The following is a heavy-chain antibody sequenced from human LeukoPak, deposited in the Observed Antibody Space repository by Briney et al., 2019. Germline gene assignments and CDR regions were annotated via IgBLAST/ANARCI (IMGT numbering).Heavy chain of an antibody. D-gene: IGHD2-21*02. J-gene: IGHJ3*01. CDR3: ARGPSYCGGDCYYQEHAFDV. CDR1: GGSISISNW. CDR2: IYHGGST. Sequence: SGTLSLTCAVSGGSISISNWWSWVRQPPGKGLEWIGEIYHGGSTNYNPSLKSRVTISVDKPKNQFSLKLSSVTAADTAVYYCARGPSYCGGDCYYQEHAFDVWGQGTMVTVSS. V-gene: IGHV4-4*02.